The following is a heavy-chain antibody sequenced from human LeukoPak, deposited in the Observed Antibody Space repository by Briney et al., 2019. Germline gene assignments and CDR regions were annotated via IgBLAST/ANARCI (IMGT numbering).Heavy chain of an antibody. V-gene: IGHV3-48*01. J-gene: IGHJ4*02. CDR1: GFTFSSYS. Sequence: GGSLRLSCAASGFTFSSYSMNWVRQAPGKGLEWVSYISSSSSTIYYADSVKGRFTISRDNAKNSLYLQMNSLRAEDTAVYYCARSIVVVPAAIVSAGDYWGQGTLVTVSS. CDR3: ARSIVVVPAAIVSAGDY. D-gene: IGHD2-2*01. CDR2: ISSSSSTI.